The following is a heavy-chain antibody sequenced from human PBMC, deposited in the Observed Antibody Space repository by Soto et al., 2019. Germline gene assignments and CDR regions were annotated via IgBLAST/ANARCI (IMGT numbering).Heavy chain of an antibody. CDR3: ARNDYDFWSGYPWYFDY. Sequence: GGSLRLSCAASGFTFSDYYMSWIRQAPGKGLEWVSYISSSGSTIYYADSVKGRITISRDNAKNSLFLQMNSLRAEDTAVYYCARNDYDFWSGYPWYFDYWGQGTLVTVS. CDR2: ISSSGSTI. CDR1: GFTFSDYY. D-gene: IGHD3-3*01. V-gene: IGHV3-11*01. J-gene: IGHJ4*02.